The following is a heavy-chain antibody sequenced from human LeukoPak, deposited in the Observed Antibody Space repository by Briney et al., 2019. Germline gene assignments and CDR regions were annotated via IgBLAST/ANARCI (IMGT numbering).Heavy chain of an antibody. V-gene: IGHV3-33*01. J-gene: IGHJ6*02. CDR3: VRDRGDSSGYYYDYGMDV. D-gene: IGHD3-22*01. CDR2: IWYDGSNK. CDR1: GFTFSNYG. Sequence: PGGSLRLSCAASGFTFSNYGMHWVRHAPGKGLEWVAVIWYDGSNKYYADSVKGRFTISRDNSKNTLYLQMNSLRAEATAVYYCVRDRGDSSGYYYDYGMDVWGQGTTVSVSS.